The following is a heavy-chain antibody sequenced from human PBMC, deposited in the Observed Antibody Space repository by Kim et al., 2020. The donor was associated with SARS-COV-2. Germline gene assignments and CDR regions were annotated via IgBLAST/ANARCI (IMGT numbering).Heavy chain of an antibody. Sequence: INYGDAVKGRFTISRDNAKNSIYLQMNSLRADDTAVYYCARGGDYSYGMDVWGQGTTVTV. J-gene: IGHJ6*02. CDR3: ARGGDYSYGMDV. V-gene: IGHV3-11*01. CDR2: I.